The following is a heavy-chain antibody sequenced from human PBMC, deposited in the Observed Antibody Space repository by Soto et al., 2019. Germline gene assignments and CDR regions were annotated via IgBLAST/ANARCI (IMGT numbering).Heavy chain of an antibody. CDR1: GFTFSAFW. CDR3: ARGGSHSSDS. D-gene: IGHD1-26*01. Sequence: EVQLVESGGNLVQPGGSLRLSCAASGFTFSAFWMSWARRAPGRGLEWVANIKEDGSETYYVDSVEGRFTISRDNAKKSLYLQMNSLRAEDTALYYCARGGSHSSDSWGQGALVTVSS. CDR2: IKEDGSET. J-gene: IGHJ4*02. V-gene: IGHV3-7*05.